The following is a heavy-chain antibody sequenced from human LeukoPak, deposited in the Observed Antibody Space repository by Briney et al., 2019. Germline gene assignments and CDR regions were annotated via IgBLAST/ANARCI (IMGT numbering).Heavy chain of an antibody. J-gene: IGHJ4*02. Sequence: PGESLKISCKGSGYMFSNYWIGWVRQMPGKSLEWMGTIYPGDSDTTYSLSLQGQVTISADKSISTAYLQWNSLKASDTAMYFCARQTSSSSRVDFWGQGTLVTVSS. CDR1: GYMFSNYW. CDR2: IYPGDSDT. V-gene: IGHV5-51*01. CDR3: ARQTSSSSRVDF. D-gene: IGHD6-6*01.